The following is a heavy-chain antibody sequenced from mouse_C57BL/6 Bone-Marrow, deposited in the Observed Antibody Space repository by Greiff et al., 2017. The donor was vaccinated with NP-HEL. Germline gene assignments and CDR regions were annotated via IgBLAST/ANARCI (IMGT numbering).Heavy chain of an antibody. D-gene: IGHD1-1*02. J-gene: IGHJ1*03. V-gene: IGHV14-2*01. Sequence: VQLQQSGAELVKPGASVKLSCTASGFNIKDYYMHWVKQRTEQGLEWIGRIDPEDGETKYAPQFQGKATITADTSSNTAYLQLSSLTSEDTAVYYCARVWFWYFDVWGTGTTVTVSS. CDR2: IDPEDGET. CDR1: GFNIKDYY. CDR3: ARVWFWYFDV.